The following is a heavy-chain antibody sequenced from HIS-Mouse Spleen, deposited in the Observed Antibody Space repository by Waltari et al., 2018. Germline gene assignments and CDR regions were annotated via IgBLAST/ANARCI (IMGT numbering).Heavy chain of an antibody. D-gene: IGHD1-26*01. Sequence: EVQLVESGGGLVQPGGSLRLSCAASGFTFSGFSMNWVRQAPGKGLEWVSYISSSSSTIYYADSVKGRFTISRDNAKNSLYLQMNSLRAEDTAVYYCARGPYVVGATTGIDYWGQGTLVTVSS. J-gene: IGHJ4*02. CDR3: ARGPYVVGATTGIDY. V-gene: IGHV3-48*01. CDR2: ISSSSSTI. CDR1: GFTFSGFS.